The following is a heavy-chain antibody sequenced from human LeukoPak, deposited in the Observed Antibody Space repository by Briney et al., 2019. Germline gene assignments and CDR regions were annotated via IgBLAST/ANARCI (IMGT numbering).Heavy chain of an antibody. J-gene: IGHJ4*02. Sequence: PGGSLRLSCAASGFTFSGSAMHWVRQASGKGLEWVGRIRSKANSYAIAYAASVKGRFTISRDDSKNTAYLQMNSLKTEDTAVYYCTRHWWYSDDYWGQGTLVTVSS. D-gene: IGHD1-26*01. CDR1: GFTFSGSA. V-gene: IGHV3-73*01. CDR3: TRHWWYSDDY. CDR2: IRSKANSYAI.